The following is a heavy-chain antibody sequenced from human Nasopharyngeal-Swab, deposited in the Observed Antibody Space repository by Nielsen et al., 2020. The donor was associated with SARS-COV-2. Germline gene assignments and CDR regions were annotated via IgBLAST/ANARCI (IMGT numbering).Heavy chain of an antibody. D-gene: IGHD3-10*01. J-gene: IGHJ6*02. CDR2: IYSGGST. Sequence: GESLKISRAASGFTVSSNYMSWVRQAPGKGLEWVSVIYSGGSTYYADSVKGRFTISRDNSKNTLYLQMNSLRAEDTAVYYCARAKAGSRVYYYYGMDVWGQGTTVTVSS. CDR3: ARAKAGSRVYYYYGMDV. CDR1: GFTVSSNY. V-gene: IGHV3-53*01.